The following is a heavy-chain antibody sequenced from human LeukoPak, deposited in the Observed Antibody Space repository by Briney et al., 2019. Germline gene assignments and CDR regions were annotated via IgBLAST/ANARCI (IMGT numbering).Heavy chain of an antibody. J-gene: IGHJ6*02. Sequence: GGALRLSCAASGFTFTTYAMSWVRQAPGKGLEWVSVINSRGGSTYYADSVKGRFTISRDNSKNTLYLQMNSLRVEDTVLYYCAKEIGTRWDLTYFYGMDVWGQGTTVTVS. CDR1: GFTFTTYA. CDR3: AKEIGTRWDLTYFYGMDV. V-gene: IGHV3-23*01. CDR2: INSRGGST. D-gene: IGHD5-24*01.